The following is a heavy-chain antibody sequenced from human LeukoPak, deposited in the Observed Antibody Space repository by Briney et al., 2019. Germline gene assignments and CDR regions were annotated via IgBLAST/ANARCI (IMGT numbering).Heavy chain of an antibody. CDR2: ISGSSGTT. V-gene: IGHV3-23*01. J-gene: IGHJ4*02. CDR1: GFTFSSYV. Sequence: PGGSLRLSCTASGFTFSSYVMSWVRQAPGKGLEWVSLISGSSGTTHYADSVKGRFTISRDNSKNTLYLQMSSLRAEDTAVYYCAKDPTFAYYFDSWGQGTLVTVSS. D-gene: IGHD2-21*01. CDR3: AKDPTFAYYFDS.